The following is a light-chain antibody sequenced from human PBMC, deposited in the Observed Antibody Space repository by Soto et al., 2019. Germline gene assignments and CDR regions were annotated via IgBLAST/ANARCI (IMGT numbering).Light chain of an antibody. CDR1: QSVSNSY. Sequence: EIVLTQSPGTLSLSPGERATLSCRASQSVSNSYLAWYQQKPGQAPRLLIYGASSRATGIPDRFSGSGSGTDFTLTISRLEPEDFAVYYCQQYCSSPRTFGQGTKLEIK. J-gene: IGKJ2*01. CDR3: QQYCSSPRT. V-gene: IGKV3-20*01. CDR2: GAS.